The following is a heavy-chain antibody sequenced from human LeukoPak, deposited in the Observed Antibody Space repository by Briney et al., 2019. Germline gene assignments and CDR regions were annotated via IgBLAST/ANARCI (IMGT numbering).Heavy chain of an antibody. CDR2: INPNSGGT. Sequence: ASVKVSCKASGYTFTGYYMHWVRQAPGQGLEWMGWINPNSGGTNHAQKFQGRGTMTRDTSISTAYMELSRLRSDDTAVYYCARDVTYYYDSSGNDAFDIWGQGTMVTVSS. V-gene: IGHV1-2*02. CDR3: ARDVTYYYDSSGNDAFDI. CDR1: GYTFTGYY. D-gene: IGHD3-22*01. J-gene: IGHJ3*02.